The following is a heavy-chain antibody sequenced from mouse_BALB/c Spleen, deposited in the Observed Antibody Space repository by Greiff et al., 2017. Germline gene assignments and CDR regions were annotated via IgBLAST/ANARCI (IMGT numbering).Heavy chain of an antibody. CDR3: ARENTVLYALAY. CDR2: ISTYYGDA. CDR1: GYTFTDYA. D-gene: IGHD1-1*01. V-gene: IGHV1S137*01. J-gene: IGHJ4*01. Sequence: QVQLKQSGAELVRPGVSVKISCKGSGYTFTDYAMHWVKQSHAKSLEWIGVISTYYGDASYNQKFKGKATMTVDKSSSTAYMELARLTSEDSAIYYCARENTVLYALAYWGQGTSVTVSA.